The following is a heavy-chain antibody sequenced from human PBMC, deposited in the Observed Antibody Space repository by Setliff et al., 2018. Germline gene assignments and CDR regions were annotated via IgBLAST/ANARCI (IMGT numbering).Heavy chain of an antibody. CDR3: ARLVRYCTRTSCQRTPGAEY. D-gene: IGHD2-2*01. CDR2: ILFSGDT. V-gene: IGHV4-38-2*01. Sequence: KASETLSLTCAVSGYSISSGFSWVWIRQSPGKGLEWIGRILFSGDTYYNPSLNSRCTISSDTSNNQLSLKLLCVNAAEKAVYYCARLVRYCTRTSCQRTPGAEYWGQGTLVTVSS. J-gene: IGHJ4*02. CDR1: GYSISSGFS.